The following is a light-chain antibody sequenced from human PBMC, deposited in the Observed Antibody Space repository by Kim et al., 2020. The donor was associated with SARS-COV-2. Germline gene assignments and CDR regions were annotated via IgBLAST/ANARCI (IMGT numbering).Light chain of an antibody. CDR3: QQRTNWPPIFT. Sequence: PWERATLSCGSSQSISSSLAWYQPKPGQAPRLLIYDGSNSATGIPARFSGSGSGTDFTLTISSLEPEDFAVYYCQQRTNWPPIFTFGPGTKVDIK. CDR1: QSISSS. CDR2: DGS. V-gene: IGKV3-11*01. J-gene: IGKJ3*01.